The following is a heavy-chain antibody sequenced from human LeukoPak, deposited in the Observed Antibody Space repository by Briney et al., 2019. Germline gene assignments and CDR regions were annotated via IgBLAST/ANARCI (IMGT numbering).Heavy chain of an antibody. CDR1: GGSISSSSYY. Sequence: PSETLSLTCTVSGGSISSSSYYWRWIRQPPGKGLEWIANIYYNENTYFNASLKSRVTISIDTSKNQFSLKLSSVTAADTAVYYCARLSNYYGSGSYYSPGYYFDYWGQGTLVTVSS. CDR3: ARLSNYYGSGSYYSPGYYFDY. D-gene: IGHD3-10*01. J-gene: IGHJ4*02. CDR2: IYYNENT. V-gene: IGHV4-39*01.